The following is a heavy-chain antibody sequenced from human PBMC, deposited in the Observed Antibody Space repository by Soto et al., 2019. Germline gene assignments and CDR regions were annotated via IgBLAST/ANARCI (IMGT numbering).Heavy chain of an antibody. J-gene: IGHJ4*02. V-gene: IGHV3-11*06. Sequence: GGSLRFSCAASGFTFSDYYMSWIRQAPGKGLEWVSYISSSSSYTNYADYVKGRFTISRDNAKNSLYLQMNSLRAEDTAEYYCARVGGHIAVAGPFDHWGQGTLVTVSS. CDR2: ISSSSSYT. CDR1: GFTFSDYY. CDR3: ARVGGHIAVAGPFDH. D-gene: IGHD6-19*01.